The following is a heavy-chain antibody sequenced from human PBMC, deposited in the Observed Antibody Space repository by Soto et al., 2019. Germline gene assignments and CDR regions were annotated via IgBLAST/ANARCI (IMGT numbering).Heavy chain of an antibody. V-gene: IGHV3-23*01. Sequence: EVQLLESGGGFVQPGGSLRLSCAATGFTFSVYAMTWVRQAPGKGLEWVSAVTANGGSTYSADSVKGRFTISRENSKNTLFLQMNSLRAADTAVYYCASLGVGDWANYYYYYGMDVWGQGHTVTVSS. CDR2: VTANGGST. CDR1: GFTFSVYA. J-gene: IGHJ6*02. D-gene: IGHD2-21*02. CDR3: ASLGVGDWANYYYYYGMDV.